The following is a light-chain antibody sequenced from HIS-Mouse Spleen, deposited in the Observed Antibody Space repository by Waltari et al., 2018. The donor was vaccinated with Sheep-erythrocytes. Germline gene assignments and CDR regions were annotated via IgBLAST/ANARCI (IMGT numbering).Light chain of an antibody. Sequence: QSALTQPRSVSGSPGQSVTISCTGTSSDVGGYNYVSWYQQHPGKAPKLMIYDVSKRPHVVPDRFSGFKSGNTASLTISGLQAEDEADYYCCSYAGSYTYVVFGGGTKLTVL. J-gene: IGLJ2*01. CDR2: DVS. CDR1: SSDVGGYNY. V-gene: IGLV2-11*01. CDR3: CSYAGSYTYVV.